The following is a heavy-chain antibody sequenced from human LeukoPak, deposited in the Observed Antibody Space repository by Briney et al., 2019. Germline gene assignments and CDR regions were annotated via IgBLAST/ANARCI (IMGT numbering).Heavy chain of an antibody. CDR2: IYSGGST. V-gene: IGHV3-53*01. CDR1: GFTFSSNY. J-gene: IGHJ6*02. Sequence: PGGSLRLSCAASGFTFSSNYMSWVRQAPGKGLERVSVIYSGGSTYYTDSVTGGYTISRDNSKNTLYLQMNSLRAEDTAVYYCASALGYCSGGSCYYYYGMDVWGQGTTVTVSS. D-gene: IGHD2-15*01. CDR3: ASALGYCSGGSCYYYYGMDV.